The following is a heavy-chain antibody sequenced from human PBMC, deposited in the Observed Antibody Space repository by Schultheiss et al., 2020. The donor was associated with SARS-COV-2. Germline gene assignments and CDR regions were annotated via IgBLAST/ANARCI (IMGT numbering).Heavy chain of an antibody. Sequence: SETLSLTCTVSGYSISSGYYWGWIRQPPGKGLEWIGEINHSGSTNYNPSLKSRVTMSVDTSKNQFSLKLSSVTAADTAVYYCARGAYGSAYKNWFDPWGQGTLVTVSS. V-gene: IGHV4-38-2*02. CDR3: ARGAYGSAYKNWFDP. D-gene: IGHD3-10*01. CDR1: GYSISSGYY. J-gene: IGHJ5*02. CDR2: INHSGST.